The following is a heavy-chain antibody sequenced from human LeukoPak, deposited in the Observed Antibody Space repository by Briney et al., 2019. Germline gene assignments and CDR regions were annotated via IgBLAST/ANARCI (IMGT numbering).Heavy chain of an antibody. V-gene: IGHV1-8*03. Sequence: ASVKVSCKASGYTFTSYDINWVRQATGQGLEWMGWMNPNSGNTDYAQKFQGRVTFTRNTSISTAYMELSSLRSEDTAVYYCAVHPGNYDFWSGNFYDYWGQGTLVTVSS. CDR3: AVHPGNYDFWSGNFYDY. CDR1: GYTFTSYD. J-gene: IGHJ4*02. CDR2: MNPNSGNT. D-gene: IGHD3-3*01.